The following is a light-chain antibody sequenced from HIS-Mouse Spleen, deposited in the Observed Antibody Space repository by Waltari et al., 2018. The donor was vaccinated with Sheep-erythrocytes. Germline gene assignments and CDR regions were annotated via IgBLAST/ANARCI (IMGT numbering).Light chain of an antibody. V-gene: IGLV2-8*01. CDR3: SSYAGSNNWV. J-gene: IGLJ3*02. CDR2: EVS. Sequence: QSALTQPPSVSGSPGQSVTISCTGTSSDVGGYNYVSWYQQHPGKAPNLMIYEVSKRPSGVPDRFSGSTAGNTASLTVSGLQAEDEADYYCSSYAGSNNWVFGGGTKLTVL. CDR1: SSDVGGYNY.